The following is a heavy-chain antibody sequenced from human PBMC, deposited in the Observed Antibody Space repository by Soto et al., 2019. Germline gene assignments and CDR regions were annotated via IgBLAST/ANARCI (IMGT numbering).Heavy chain of an antibody. Sequence: QITLKESGPTLVKPTQTLTLTCTFSGFSLSTSGVGVGWIRQPPGKALEWLALIYWDDDKRYSPSLKNRLTITKDTSKNHVVHKMTNIDHVDTATYYCAHRIKGDSGSWRFDPWGQGTLVTVSS. D-gene: IGHD3-10*01. CDR3: AHRIKGDSGSWRFDP. V-gene: IGHV2-5*02. CDR2: IYWDDDK. CDR1: GFSLSTSGVG. J-gene: IGHJ5*02.